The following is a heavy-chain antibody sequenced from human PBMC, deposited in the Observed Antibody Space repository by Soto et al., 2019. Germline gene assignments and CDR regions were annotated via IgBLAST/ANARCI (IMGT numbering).Heavy chain of an antibody. V-gene: IGHV3-23*01. CDR1: GFTFSSYA. D-gene: IGHD6-19*01. Sequence: PGGSLRLSCAASGFTFSSYAMSWVRQAPGKGLEWVSAISGSGGSTYYADSVKGRFTISRDNSKNTLYLQMNSLRAEDTAVYYCAKDRGSGWYGGYAFDIWGQGTMVTVSS. CDR3: AKDRGSGWYGGYAFDI. CDR2: ISGSGGST. J-gene: IGHJ3*02.